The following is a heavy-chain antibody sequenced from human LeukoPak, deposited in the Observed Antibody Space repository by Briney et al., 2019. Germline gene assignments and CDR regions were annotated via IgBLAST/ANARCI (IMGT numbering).Heavy chain of an antibody. Sequence: SQTLPLTCTVSGGSISSGDYYWSWIRQPPGKGLEWIGYIYYSGSTYHNPSLKSRVTISVDTSKNQFSLKLSSVTAADTAVYYCARNTPYYYDSSGYYDAFDIWGQGTMVTVSS. CDR2: IYYSGST. J-gene: IGHJ3*02. CDR1: GGSISSGDYY. CDR3: ARNTPYYYDSSGYYDAFDI. D-gene: IGHD3-22*01. V-gene: IGHV4-30-4*08.